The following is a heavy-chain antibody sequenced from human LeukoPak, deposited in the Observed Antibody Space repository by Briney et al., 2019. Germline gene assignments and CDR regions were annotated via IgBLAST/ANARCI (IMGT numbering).Heavy chain of an antibody. V-gene: IGHV3-74*01. CDR1: GFTFSRYW. Sequence: GGSLRLSCAASGFTFSRYWMHWVRQAPGKGLVWLSRVNSDGSTTEYADSVKGRFTISRDNAKNTLYLQMHSLRAEDTAMYYCARVTLWNSHLDYWGQGTLVTVSS. J-gene: IGHJ4*02. CDR2: VNSDGSTT. D-gene: IGHD1-7*01. CDR3: ARVTLWNSHLDY.